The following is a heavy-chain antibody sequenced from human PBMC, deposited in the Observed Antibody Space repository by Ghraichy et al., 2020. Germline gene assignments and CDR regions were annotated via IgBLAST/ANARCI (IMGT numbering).Heavy chain of an antibody. J-gene: IGHJ3*02. Sequence: GGSLRLSCAASGFTFSSYWMHWVRQAPGKGLVWVSRINSDGSSTSYADSVKGRFTISRDNAKNTLYLQMNSLRAEDTAVYYCVRVRAYYDSSGYYYPRRDAFDIWGQGTMVTVSS. CDR3: VRVRAYYDSSGYYYPRRDAFDI. D-gene: IGHD3-22*01. CDR2: INSDGSST. V-gene: IGHV3-74*01. CDR1: GFTFSSYW.